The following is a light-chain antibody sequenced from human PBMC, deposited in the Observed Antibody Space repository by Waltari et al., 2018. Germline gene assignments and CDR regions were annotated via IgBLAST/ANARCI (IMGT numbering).Light chain of an antibody. CDR3: QQYGSSPPYS. J-gene: IGKJ2*03. Sequence: EIVLTQSPGTLSLSPGERATLSCRASQSVSSIYLAWYQQKPGQAPRLLIYGASSRATGISDRFRGSGSGTDFTLTISRLEPEDFAVYYCQQYGSSPPYSFGQGTKLEIK. CDR2: GAS. CDR1: QSVSSIY. V-gene: IGKV3-20*01.